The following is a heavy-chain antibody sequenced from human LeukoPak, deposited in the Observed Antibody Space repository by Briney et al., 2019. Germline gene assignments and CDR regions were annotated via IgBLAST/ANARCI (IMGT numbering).Heavy chain of an antibody. D-gene: IGHD4/OR15-4a*01. J-gene: IGHJ4*02. CDR3: ARSVSSIGAGLAH. V-gene: IGHV3-66*01. Sequence: GGSLRLSCAASGFTFSSYEMNWVRQAPGKGLEWVSVIYSGCRTYYADSVKGRFTISRDNSKNTLDLQMNSLRAEDTAVYYCARSVSSIGAGLAHWGLGALVTVSS. CDR1: GFTFSSYE. CDR2: IYSGCRT.